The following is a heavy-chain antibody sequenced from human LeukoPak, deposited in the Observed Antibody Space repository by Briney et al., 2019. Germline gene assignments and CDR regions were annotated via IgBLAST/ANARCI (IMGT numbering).Heavy chain of an antibody. CDR1: GHSISSYY. CDR3: ARWVDSWIV. D-gene: IGHD2-2*03. J-gene: IGHJ4*02. Sequence: PSETLSLTCTVSGHSISSYYWSWTRQPPGKGLEWIGYIYYSGCTNYNPSLKSRVTISVDTSKNQFSLKLSSVTAADTAVYYCARWVDSWIVWGQGTLVTVSS. V-gene: IGHV4-59*01. CDR2: IYYSGCT.